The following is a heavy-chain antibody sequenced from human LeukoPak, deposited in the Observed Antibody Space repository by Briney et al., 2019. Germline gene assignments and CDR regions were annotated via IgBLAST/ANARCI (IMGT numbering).Heavy chain of an antibody. V-gene: IGHV3-30*19. D-gene: IGHD3-3*01. CDR1: GFTFSSYG. J-gene: IGHJ4*02. CDR3: ARETSGYYTYFDY. Sequence: GGSLRLSCAASGFTFSSYGMHWVRQAPGKGLEWVAVISYDGSNKYYADSVKGRFTISRDNSKNTLYLQMNSLRAEDTAVYYCARETSGYYTYFDYWGQGTLVTVSS. CDR2: ISYDGSNK.